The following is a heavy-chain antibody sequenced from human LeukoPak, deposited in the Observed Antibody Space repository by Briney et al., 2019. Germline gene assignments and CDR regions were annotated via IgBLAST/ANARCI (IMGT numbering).Heavy chain of an antibody. CDR2: INPNSGGT. CDR1: GFTSTAYD. V-gene: IGHV1-2*02. D-gene: IGHD3-16*01. J-gene: IGHJ5*02. Sequence: ASVKVSCKASGFTSTAYDIHWVRQAPGQGLEWMGKINPNSGGTEYTHNFHGRVSTTRDTSISTVYMELARLTSDDTAVYYCAREGGRNLGEYWFDPWGQGTLVTVSS. CDR3: AREGGRNLGEYWFDP.